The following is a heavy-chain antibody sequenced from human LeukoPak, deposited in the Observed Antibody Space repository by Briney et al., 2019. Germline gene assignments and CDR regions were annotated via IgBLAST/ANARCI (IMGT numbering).Heavy chain of an antibody. V-gene: IGHV4-39*01. J-gene: IGHJ4*02. CDR3: ARLQMYYYDILTGPLYYFDY. CDR1: GGSISSGGYY. CDR2: VYYSGST. D-gene: IGHD3-9*01. Sequence: SETLSLTCTVSGGSISSGGYYWGWIRQPPGKGLEWIGSVYYSGSTYYNPSLKSRVTISVDTSKNQFSLKLSSVTAADTAVYYCARLQMYYYDILTGPLYYFDYWGQGTLVTVSS.